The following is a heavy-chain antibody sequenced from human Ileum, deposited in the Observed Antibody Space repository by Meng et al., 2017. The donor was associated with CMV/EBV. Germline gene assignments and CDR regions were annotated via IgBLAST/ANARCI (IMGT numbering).Heavy chain of an antibody. D-gene: IGHD1-26*01. CDR2: IRNKVNSYTT. J-gene: IGHJ4*02. CDR3: TRVKKGLVGQTTFEY. V-gene: IGHV3-72*01. Sequence: GGPLRLSCGASGLTLSDHYIDGVRQAPGKGLEWVSRIRNKVNSYTTLYAASVKGRFTVSRDESKNLGYLQMNSLKTEDPAVYYCTRVKKGLVGQTTFEYWGQGTLVTVSS. CDR1: GLTLSDHY.